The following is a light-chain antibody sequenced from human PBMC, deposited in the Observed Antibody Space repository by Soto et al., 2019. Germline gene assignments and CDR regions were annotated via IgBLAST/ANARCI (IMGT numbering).Light chain of an antibody. CDR3: QQGSSPPYT. J-gene: IGKJ2*01. CDR2: AAS. CDR1: QTINTY. V-gene: IGKV1-39*01. Sequence: DIQVTQSPSSLSASVGDTVTISCRTSQTINTYLNWYQQQPGRAPKLLIFAASTLLSGVPSRFTGSGSGTDFTLTSAGLQPEDFATYFCQQGSSPPYTFGPGTQL.